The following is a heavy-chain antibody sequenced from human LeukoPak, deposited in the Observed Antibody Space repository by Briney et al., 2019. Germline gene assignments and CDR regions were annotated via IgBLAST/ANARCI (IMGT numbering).Heavy chain of an antibody. Sequence: GGSLRLSCAASGFTFSSYGMHWVRQAPGKGLEWVAVIWYDGSNKYYADSVKGRFTISRDNSKNTLYLRMNSLRAEDTAVYYCAREDWNDEISGGYFDYWGQGTLVTVSS. V-gene: IGHV3-33*01. CDR3: AREDWNDEISGGYFDY. D-gene: IGHD1-1*01. CDR2: IWYDGSNK. J-gene: IGHJ4*02. CDR1: GFTFSSYG.